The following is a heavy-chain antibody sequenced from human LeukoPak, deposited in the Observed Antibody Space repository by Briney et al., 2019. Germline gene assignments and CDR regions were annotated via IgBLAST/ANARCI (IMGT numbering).Heavy chain of an antibody. CDR2: INPSGGST. J-gene: IGHJ6*03. Sequence: ASVKVSCKASGYTFTSYYMHWVRQAPGQGLEWMGIINPSGGSTSYAQKFQGRVTMTRDTSTSTVYMELSSLRSEDTAVYYCARESFTVTSDYYMDVWGKGTTVTASS. CDR1: GYTFTSYY. CDR3: ARESFTVTSDYYMDV. D-gene: IGHD4-17*01. V-gene: IGHV1-46*01.